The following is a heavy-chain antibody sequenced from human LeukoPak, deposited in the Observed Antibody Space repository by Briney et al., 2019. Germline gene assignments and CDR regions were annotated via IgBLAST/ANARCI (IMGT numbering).Heavy chain of an antibody. Sequence: GGSLRLSCAASGFTFSSYAMSWVRQAPGKGLEWVSAISGSGGSAYYADSVKGRFTISRDNSKNTLYLQMNSLRAEDTAVYYCASIVVVTATLDAFDIWGQGTMVTVSS. D-gene: IGHD2-21*02. V-gene: IGHV3-23*01. J-gene: IGHJ3*02. CDR3: ASIVVVTATLDAFDI. CDR2: ISGSGGSA. CDR1: GFTFSSYA.